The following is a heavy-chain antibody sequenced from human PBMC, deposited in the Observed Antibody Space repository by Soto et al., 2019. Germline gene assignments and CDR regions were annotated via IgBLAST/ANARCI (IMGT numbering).Heavy chain of an antibody. D-gene: IGHD3-3*01. V-gene: IGHV3-73*01. CDR2: IRSKANNYAT. CDR3: SRQASDFWSGKPQYYMDV. Sequence: GGSLRLSCAASGFTFSGSAMHWVRQASGKGLEWVGRIRSKANNYATAYGASVKGRFTISRDDSKNTAYLQMNSLKTEDTAVYYCSRQASDFWSGKPQYYMDVWGKGTTVPVSS. J-gene: IGHJ6*03. CDR1: GFTFSGSA.